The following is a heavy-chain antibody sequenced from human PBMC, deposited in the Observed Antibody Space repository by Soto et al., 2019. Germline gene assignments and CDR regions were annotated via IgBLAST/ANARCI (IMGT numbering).Heavy chain of an antibody. CDR3: AKDGGKVGYFGNWFDP. D-gene: IGHD5-12*01. V-gene: IGHV1-69*15. CDR2: IIPIFGSA. CDR1: GGTFSNYA. J-gene: IGHJ5*02. Sequence: QVQLVQSGAEVKKPGSSVKVSCKASGGTFSNYAITWVREAPGEGLEWVGRIIPIFGSANYAQKFQGRVTITADESTTTAYMELSSLRSDDTAVYYCAKDGGKVGYFGNWFDPWGQGTLVTVSS.